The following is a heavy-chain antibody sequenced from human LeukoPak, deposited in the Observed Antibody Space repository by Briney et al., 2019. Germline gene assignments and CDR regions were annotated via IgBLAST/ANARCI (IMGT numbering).Heavy chain of an antibody. CDR1: GGSISGYY. CDR3: ARFGVDYDMGV. CDR2: IHYSGRA. D-gene: IGHD3-16*01. V-gene: IGHV4-59*01. J-gene: IGHJ6*02. Sequence: SETLSLTCTVSGGSISGYYWTWVRQPPGKGLEWIGQIHYSGRADYNPSLKSRITITVDTSKNQMSLKLTSVTAADTAIYYCARFGVDYDMGVWGQGTTVTVSS.